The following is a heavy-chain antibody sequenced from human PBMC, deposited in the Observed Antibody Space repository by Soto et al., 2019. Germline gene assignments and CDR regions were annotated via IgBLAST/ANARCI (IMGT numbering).Heavy chain of an antibody. V-gene: IGHV5-10-1*01. D-gene: IGHD1-1*01. J-gene: IGHJ6*02. Sequence: GESLKISCKGSGYSFTSYWISWVRQMPGKGLEWMGRIDPSDSYTNYSPSFQGHITISADKSISTAYLQWGSLKASDTAMYYCARHERRHYYYGMDVWGQGTTVTVSS. CDR1: GYSFTSYW. CDR3: ARHERRHYYYGMDV. CDR2: IDPSDSYT.